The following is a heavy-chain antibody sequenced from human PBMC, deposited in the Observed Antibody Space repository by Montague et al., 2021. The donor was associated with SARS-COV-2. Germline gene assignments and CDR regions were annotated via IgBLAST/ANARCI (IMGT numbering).Heavy chain of an antibody. V-gene: IGHV4-39*01. J-gene: IGHJ2*01. D-gene: IGHD2/OR15-2a*01. Sequence: SETLSLTCTVSGDSISRDSYYWGWIRQPPGKGLEWIGSMPYSGSTHHNPFLKSRVSISVDTSKNQFSLKLSSMTAADTAVYYCAKSAWHNWYFDIWGRGTLATASS. CDR3: AKSAWHNWYFDI. CDR2: MPYSGST. CDR1: GDSISRDSYY.